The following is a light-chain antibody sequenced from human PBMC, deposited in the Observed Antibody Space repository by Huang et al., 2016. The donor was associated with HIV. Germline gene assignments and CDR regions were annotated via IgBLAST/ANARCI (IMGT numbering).Light chain of an antibody. CDR3: QQSYSSPDT. V-gene: IGKV1-39*01. CDR1: KNIRTY. J-gene: IGKJ2*01. Sequence: DIQMTQSPSSLSAAVGDRITITCRASKNIRTYLNWYQQNSGKATKLLIYAASSLHIGVPSMFSGIGSGTVFTLTISSLQPEDFATYYCQQSYSSPDTFGQGTRLEIK. CDR2: AAS.